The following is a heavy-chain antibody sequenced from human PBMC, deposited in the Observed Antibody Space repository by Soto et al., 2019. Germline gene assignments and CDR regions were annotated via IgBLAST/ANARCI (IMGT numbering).Heavy chain of an antibody. Sequence: EVQLVESGGGLVQPGGSLRLSCAASGFTFNRYWRSWVGQAPGKGLEWVANIKEDGREKNYVDSVKGRFTISRDNAQNSLYLQMNSLRAEDTAVYYCARKGGWRDAFDIWGQGTMVTVSS. D-gene: IGHD2-15*01. CDR3: ARKGGWRDAFDI. CDR1: GFTFNRYW. CDR2: IKEDGREK. J-gene: IGHJ3*02. V-gene: IGHV3-7*01.